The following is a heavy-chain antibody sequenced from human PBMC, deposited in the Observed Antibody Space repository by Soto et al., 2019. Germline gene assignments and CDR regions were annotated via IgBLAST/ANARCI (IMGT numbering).Heavy chain of an antibody. CDR2: TYYRSKWYN. J-gene: IGHJ3*02. CDR3: ARATPGVYVWGSYRSDAFDI. Sequence: SQTLSLTCAISGDSVSSNSAAWNWIRQSPSRGLEWLGRTYYRSKWYNDNAVSVKSRITINPDTSKNQFSLQLNSVTPEDTAVYYCARATPGVYVWGSYRSDAFDIWGQGTMVTVSS. D-gene: IGHD3-16*02. V-gene: IGHV6-1*01. CDR1: GDSVSSNSAA.